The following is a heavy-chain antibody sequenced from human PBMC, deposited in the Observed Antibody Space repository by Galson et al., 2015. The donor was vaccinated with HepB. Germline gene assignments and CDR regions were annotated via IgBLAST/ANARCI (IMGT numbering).Heavy chain of an antibody. D-gene: IGHD1-26*01. CDR3: ASSFLLVGATTKGAFDI. CDR1: GFTFSSYS. CDR2: NSSSSNTI. V-gene: IGHV3-48*04. J-gene: IGHJ3*02. Sequence: SLRLSCAASGFTFSSYSMNWVRQAPGKGLEWVSYNSSSSNTIYYADSVKGRFTISRDNAKNSLYLQMNSLRAEDTAVYYCASSFLLVGATTKGAFDIWGQGTMVTVSS.